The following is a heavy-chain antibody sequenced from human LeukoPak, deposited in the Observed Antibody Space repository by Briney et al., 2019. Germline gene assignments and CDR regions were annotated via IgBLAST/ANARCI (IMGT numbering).Heavy chain of an antibody. V-gene: IGHV1-69*05. D-gene: IGHD3-9*01. CDR2: IIPIFVTA. CDR1: GCTYRNYA. Sequence: SLKEACQPSGCTYRNYAISWVRQTPRQAIEWMGGIIPIFVTANYAQTLQGRVTITTDESTSTAYLELTSLRDECTAVYYCAAHYDILTGYYKGGDYYCMDVWGKGTTVTVSS. J-gene: IGHJ6*03. CDR3: AAHYDILTGYYKGGDYYCMDV.